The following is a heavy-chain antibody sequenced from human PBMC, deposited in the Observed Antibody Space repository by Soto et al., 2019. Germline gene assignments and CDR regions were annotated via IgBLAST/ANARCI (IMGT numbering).Heavy chain of an antibody. V-gene: IGHV3-23*01. CDR2: IRGSGVST. D-gene: IGHD6-19*01. Sequence: EVQLLESGGGLVQPGGSLRLSCAASGFTFSSYAMSWVRQAPGKGREWVSAIRGSGVSTYSADSVKGRFTISRDNSKNTLYLQMNSLRAEDTAVYYCARRSSGWYFDYWGQGTLVTVSS. J-gene: IGHJ4*02. CDR3: ARRSSGWYFDY. CDR1: GFTFSSYA.